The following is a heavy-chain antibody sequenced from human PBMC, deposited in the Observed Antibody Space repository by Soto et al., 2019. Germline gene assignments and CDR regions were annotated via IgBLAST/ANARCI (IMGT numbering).Heavy chain of an antibody. Sequence: GESLKISRKGSGYSFTSYWIGWVRQMPGKGLEWMGIIYPGDSDTRYSPSFQGQVTISADKSISTAYLQWSSLKASGTAMYYCARRPKTYYDFWSGSNDAFDIWGQGTMVTVSS. V-gene: IGHV5-51*01. CDR2: IYPGDSDT. CDR3: ARRPKTYYDFWSGSNDAFDI. CDR1: GYSFTSYW. D-gene: IGHD3-3*01. J-gene: IGHJ3*02.